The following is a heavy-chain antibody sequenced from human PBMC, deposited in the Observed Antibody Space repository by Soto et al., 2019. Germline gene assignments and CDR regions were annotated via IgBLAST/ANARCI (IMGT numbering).Heavy chain of an antibody. CDR1: GGSISTSYY. D-gene: IGHD3-3*01. CDR2: LYYSGST. Sequence: QLQLQESGPGLVKTSETLSLTCTVSGGSISTSYYCGWVRQPPGKGLEWIGILYYSGSTYYNWSLETRVTRLIETLMGQFALQLGSVTAAQAAVYSCPTLDGSLYNRVIGSYTKFWDFALWGRDTLVTCSS. CDR3: PTLDGSLYNRVIGSYTKFWDFAL. V-gene: IGHV4-39*01. J-gene: IGHJ2*01.